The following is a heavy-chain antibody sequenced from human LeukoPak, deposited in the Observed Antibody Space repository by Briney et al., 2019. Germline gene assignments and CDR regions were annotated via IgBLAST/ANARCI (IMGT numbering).Heavy chain of an antibody. Sequence: GGSLRLSCTASGFTFGDYAMSWFRQAPGKGLEWVGFIRSKAYGGTTEYAASVKGRFTISRDDSKSIAYLQMNSLKTEDTAVYYCTREVVAARPVKAFDYWGQGTLVTVSS. V-gene: IGHV3-49*03. J-gene: IGHJ4*02. CDR2: IRSKAYGGTT. CDR1: GFTFGDYA. CDR3: TREVVAARPVKAFDY. D-gene: IGHD6-6*01.